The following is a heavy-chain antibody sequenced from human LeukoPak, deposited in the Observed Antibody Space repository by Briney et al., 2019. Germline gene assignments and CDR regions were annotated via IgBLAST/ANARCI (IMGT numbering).Heavy chain of an antibody. CDR1: GGSFTGYF. CDR3: VRQGTITYAYFDS. D-gene: IGHD2-2*01. J-gene: IGHJ4*02. CDR2: VFYEGNT. Sequence: SETLSLTCTVSGGSFTGYFWSWIRQPPGKGLEWVGYVFYEGNTNYNPSLKSRVTTSVDTSKNQFSLRLNSVTAADTAVYYCVRQGTITYAYFDSWGQGVPVTVSS. V-gene: IGHV4-59*08.